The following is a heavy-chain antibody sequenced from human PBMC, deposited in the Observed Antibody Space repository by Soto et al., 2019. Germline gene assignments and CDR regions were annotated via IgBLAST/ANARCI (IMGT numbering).Heavy chain of an antibody. CDR1: GYTLTSYY. V-gene: IGHV1-46*01. CDR3: ARGISTTRYYYYYGMDV. D-gene: IGHD2-2*01. J-gene: IGHJ6*02. Sequence: ASVKVSCKASGYTLTSYYLHWVRQAPGQGPEWMGIINPSGGITNDAQKFQDRVTMTSDTSTSTVYMELSSLRSEDAAVYYCARGISTTRYYYYYGMDVWGQGTTVTVSS. CDR2: INPSGGIT.